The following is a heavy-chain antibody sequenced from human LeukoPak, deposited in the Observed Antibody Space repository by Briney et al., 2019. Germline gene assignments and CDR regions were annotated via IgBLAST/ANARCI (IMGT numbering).Heavy chain of an antibody. CDR1: GFTFSSYW. J-gene: IGHJ4*02. Sequence: GGSLRLSCAASGFTFSSYWMHWVRQAPGKGLEWVSVIYSGGSTYYADSVKGRFTISRDNSKNTLYLQMNSLRAEDTAVYYCASWGRLVGATDYWGQGTLVTVSS. V-gene: IGHV3-66*01. CDR2: IYSGGST. D-gene: IGHD1-26*01. CDR3: ASWGRLVGATDY.